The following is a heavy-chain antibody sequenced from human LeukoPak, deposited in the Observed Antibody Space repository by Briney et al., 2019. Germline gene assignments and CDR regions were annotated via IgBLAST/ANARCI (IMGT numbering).Heavy chain of an antibody. J-gene: IGHJ5*02. CDR2: IYTSGST. Sequence: SETLSLTCTVSGGSISSYYWRWIRQPPGKGLEWIGYIYTSGSTNYNPSLKSRVTISVDTSKNQFSLKLSSVTAADTAVYYCATRRGPKFDPWGQGTLVTVS. CDR3: ATRRGPKFDP. CDR1: GGSISSYY. V-gene: IGHV4-4*09.